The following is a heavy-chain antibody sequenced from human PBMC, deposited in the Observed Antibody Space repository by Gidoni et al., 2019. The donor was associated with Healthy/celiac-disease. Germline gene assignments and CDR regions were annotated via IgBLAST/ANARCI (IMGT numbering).Heavy chain of an antibody. Sequence: GRSLRLSCAASGFTFSSYGMHWVRQAPGKGLEWVAVISYDGSNKYYADSVKGRFTISRDNSKNTLYLQMNSLRAEDTAVYYCAKDDGSGSYYTTASDYWGQGTLVTVSS. J-gene: IGHJ4*02. D-gene: IGHD3-10*01. CDR3: AKDDGSGSYYTTASDY. CDR1: GFTFSSYG. CDR2: ISYDGSNK. V-gene: IGHV3-30*18.